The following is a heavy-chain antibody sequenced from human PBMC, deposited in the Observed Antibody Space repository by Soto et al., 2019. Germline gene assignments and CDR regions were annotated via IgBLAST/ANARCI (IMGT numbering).Heavy chain of an antibody. CDR3: AKDRWLAIISGWYNGPEFDC. CDR2: ISHDGSNK. J-gene: IGHJ4*02. V-gene: IGHV3-30*18. Sequence: QVQLVESGGGVVQPGRSLRLSCAASGFTFSSYGMHWVRQAPGKGLEWVALISHDGSNKYYADSVKGRFTISRDNSKNTLHLQMNSLRAEDTALYYCAKDRWLAIISGWYNGPEFDCWGQGALVTVSS. CDR1: GFTFSSYG. D-gene: IGHD6-19*01.